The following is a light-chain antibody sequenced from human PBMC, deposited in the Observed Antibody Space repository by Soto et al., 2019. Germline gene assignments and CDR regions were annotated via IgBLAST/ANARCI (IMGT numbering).Light chain of an antibody. V-gene: IGKV3-20*01. CDR2: GAS. CDR1: QSVSSGY. Sequence: EIVLTQSPGTLSLSPGERATRSCRASQSVSSGYLAWYQQKPGQAPRLLIYGASSRATGIPDRFSGSGSGTDFTLTISRLEPEDFAVYYCQQYGTFWTFGQGTKVEIK. J-gene: IGKJ1*01. CDR3: QQYGTFWT.